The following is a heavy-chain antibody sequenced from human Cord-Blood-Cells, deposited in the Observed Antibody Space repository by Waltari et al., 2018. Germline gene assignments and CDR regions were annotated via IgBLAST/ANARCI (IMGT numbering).Heavy chain of an antibody. CDR3: AREIDYSNYDY. CDR1: ARSISSYY. CDR2: ISTSGST. V-gene: IGHV4-4*07. Sequence: QVQLQESGPVLVKSSETLSLTCTVAARSISSYYWRWLRQPAGKGLEWIGRISTSGSTNHNPSLKSRVTMSVDTSKNQFSLKLSSVTAADTAVYYCAREIDYSNYDYWGQGTLVTVSS. J-gene: IGHJ4*02. D-gene: IGHD4-4*01.